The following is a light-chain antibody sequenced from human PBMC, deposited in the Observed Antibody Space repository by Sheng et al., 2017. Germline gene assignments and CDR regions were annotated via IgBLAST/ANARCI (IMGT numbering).Light chain of an antibody. CDR1: QAISPY. Sequence: DIQLTQSPSFLSSSVGDRVIITCRVSQAISPYIAWYQQQPGRAPKLLIYAAYTLQSGVPSRFSGSGSGTEFTLTISGLQPDDFATYYCQKYNGGLYTFGQGTKLEIK. CDR3: QKYNGGLYT. V-gene: IGKV1-9*01. CDR2: AAY. J-gene: IGKJ2*01.